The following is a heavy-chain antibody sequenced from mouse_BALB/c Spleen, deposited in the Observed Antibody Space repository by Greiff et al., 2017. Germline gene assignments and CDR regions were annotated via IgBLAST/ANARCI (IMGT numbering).Heavy chain of an antibody. CDR3: ARRAYYYGSSYFDY. D-gene: IGHD1-1*01. Sequence: EVKLLESGGGLVQPGGSLKLSCAASGFDFSRYWMSWVRQAPGKGLEWIGEINPDSSTINYTPSLKDKFIISRDNAKNTLYLQMSKVRSEDTALYYCARRAYYYGSSYFDYWGQGTTLTVSS. CDR2: INPDSSTI. J-gene: IGHJ2*01. CDR1: GFDFSRYW. V-gene: IGHV4-1*02.